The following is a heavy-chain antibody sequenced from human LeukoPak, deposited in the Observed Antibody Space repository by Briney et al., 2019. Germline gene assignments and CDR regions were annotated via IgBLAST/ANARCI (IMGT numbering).Heavy chain of an antibody. V-gene: IGHV3-23*01. CDR2: ISGSGGST. Sequence: PGGSLRLSCAASGFAFSSYAMSWVRQAPGKGLEWVSAISGSGGSTYYADSVKGRFTISRDNSKNTLYLQMNSLRAEDTAVYYCAKWSPVMVRGAGGFDPWGQGTLVTVSS. D-gene: IGHD3-10*01. CDR1: GFAFSSYA. CDR3: AKWSPVMVRGAGGFDP. J-gene: IGHJ5*02.